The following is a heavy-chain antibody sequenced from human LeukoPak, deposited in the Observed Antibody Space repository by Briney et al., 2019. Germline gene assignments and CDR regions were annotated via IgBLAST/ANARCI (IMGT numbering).Heavy chain of an antibody. CDR3: ARLAARPSDY. V-gene: IGHV4-34*01. CDR2: INHSGST. CDR1: GGSFSGYY. Sequence: PSETLCLTCAVYGGSFSGYYWSWIRQPPGKGLEWIGEINHSGSTNYNPSLKSRVTISVDTSKNQFSLKLSSVTAADTAVYYCARLAARPSDYWGQGTLDTVSS. J-gene: IGHJ4*02. D-gene: IGHD6-6*01.